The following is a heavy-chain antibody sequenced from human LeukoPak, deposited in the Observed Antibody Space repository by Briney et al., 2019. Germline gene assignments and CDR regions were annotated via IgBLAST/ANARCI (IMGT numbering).Heavy chain of an antibody. CDR3: AKEYTGTFSPFPSYFDN. CDR1: GFTFSDYY. J-gene: IGHJ4*02. D-gene: IGHD1-26*01. CDR2: ISFHGTDS. Sequence: GGSLRLSCAASGFTFSDYYMSWVRQAPGKGLEWVAVISFHGTDSFYADSVKGRFTISRDNSKNTLYLQMNSLRAEDPAIYYCAKEYTGTFSPFPSYFDNWGQGTLVTVSS. V-gene: IGHV3-30*18.